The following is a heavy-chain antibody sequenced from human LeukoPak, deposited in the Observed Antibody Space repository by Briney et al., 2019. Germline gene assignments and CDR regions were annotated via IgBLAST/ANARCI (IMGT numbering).Heavy chain of an antibody. CDR1: GFTFSSYA. Sequence: GGSLRLSCAASGFTFSSYAMSWVRQAPGKGLEWVSAISGSGGSTYYADSVKGRFTISRDNSKNTLYLQMNSLRAEDTAVYYCAAGDSSSWYNLHYYFDYWGQGTLVTVSS. CDR2: ISGSGGST. CDR3: AAGDSSSWYNLHYYFDY. V-gene: IGHV3-23*01. D-gene: IGHD6-13*01. J-gene: IGHJ4*02.